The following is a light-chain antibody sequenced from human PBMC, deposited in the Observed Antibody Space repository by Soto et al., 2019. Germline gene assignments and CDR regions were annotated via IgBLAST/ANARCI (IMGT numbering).Light chain of an antibody. CDR3: QQYNNWPRT. Sequence: IVMTQSPATLSVSPGERATLSCRASQSVSSNLAWYQQNPGQAPGLLIYGASTRATGIPARFSGGGSGTEFTLTISSLQSEDFAVYYCQQYNNWPRTFGQGTKVDIK. CDR2: GAS. CDR1: QSVSSN. J-gene: IGKJ1*01. V-gene: IGKV3-15*01.